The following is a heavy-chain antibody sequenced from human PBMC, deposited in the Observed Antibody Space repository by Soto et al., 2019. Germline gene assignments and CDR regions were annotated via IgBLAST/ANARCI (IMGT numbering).Heavy chain of an antibody. V-gene: IGHV3-33*01. J-gene: IGHJ6*02. CDR3: ARDPLQQLGGYYYGMDV. Sequence: QVQLVESGGGVVQPGRSLRLSCAASGFTFSSYGMHWVRQAPGKGLEWVAVIWYDGSNKYYADSVKGRFTISRDNSKNTLYLQMNSLRAEDTAVYYCARDPLQQLGGYYYGMDVWGQGTTATVSS. D-gene: IGHD6-13*01. CDR1: GFTFSSYG. CDR2: IWYDGSNK.